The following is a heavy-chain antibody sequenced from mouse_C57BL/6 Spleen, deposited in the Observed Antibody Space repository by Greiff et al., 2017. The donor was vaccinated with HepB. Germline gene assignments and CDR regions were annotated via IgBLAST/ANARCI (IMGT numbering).Heavy chain of an antibody. V-gene: IGHV3-6*01. D-gene: IGHD2-1*01. J-gene: IGHJ2*01. CDR2: ISYDGSN. CDR3: ARGEGKIDY. Sequence: EVKLVESGPGLVKPSQSLSLTCSVTGYSITSGYYWNWIRQFPGNKLEWMGYISYDGSNNYNPSLKNRISITRDTSKNQFFLKLNSVTTEDTATYYCARGEGKIDYWGQGTTLTVSS. CDR1: GYSITSGYY.